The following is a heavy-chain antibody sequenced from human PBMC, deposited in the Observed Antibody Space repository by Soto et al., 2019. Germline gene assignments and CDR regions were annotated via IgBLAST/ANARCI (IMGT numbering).Heavy chain of an antibody. CDR1: GYTFFTYD. CDR2: ISTYSGDT. CDR3: ARHHGPTTSENWFDP. D-gene: IGHD5-12*01. J-gene: IGHJ5*02. Sequence: ASVKVSCKASGYTFFTYDISWVRQAPGQGLEWMGWISTYSGDTKYAQKFQGRVTMTTDTSATTAYLELRSLRSDDTAVYYCARHHGPTTSENWFDPWGQGTLVTVSS. V-gene: IGHV1-18*01.